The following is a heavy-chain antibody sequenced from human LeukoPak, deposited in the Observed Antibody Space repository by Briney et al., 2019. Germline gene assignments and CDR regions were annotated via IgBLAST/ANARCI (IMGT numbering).Heavy chain of an antibody. V-gene: IGHV1-69*05. CDR2: IIPIFGTA. D-gene: IGHD2-15*01. CDR1: GGTFSSYA. Sequence: SVKVSCKXSGGTFSSYAISWVRQAPGQGLEWMGRIIPIFGTANYAQKFQGRVTITTDESTSTAYMELSSLRSEDTAVYYCARDGTRYCSGGSCYADYYYYMDVWGKGTTVTVSS. CDR3: ARDGTRYCSGGSCYADYYYYMDV. J-gene: IGHJ6*03.